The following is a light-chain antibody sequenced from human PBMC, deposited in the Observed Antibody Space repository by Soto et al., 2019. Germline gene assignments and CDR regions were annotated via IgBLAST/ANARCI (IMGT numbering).Light chain of an antibody. V-gene: IGKV3-20*01. CDR1: QSVSSSY. Sequence: EIVLTQSPGTLSLSPGERATLSCRASQSVSSSYLAWYQQKPGQAPRLLIYGASSRATGIPARFSGSGSGTEFTVTISSLQSEDSAVYYCQQYDKWPGTFGQGTKVDIK. CDR2: GAS. CDR3: QQYDKWPGT. J-gene: IGKJ1*01.